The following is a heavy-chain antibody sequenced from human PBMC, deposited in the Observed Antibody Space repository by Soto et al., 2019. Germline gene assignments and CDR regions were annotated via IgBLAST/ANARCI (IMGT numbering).Heavy chain of an antibody. CDR3: ARVPGYSIGDL. D-gene: IGHD2-21*01. J-gene: IGHJ2*01. V-gene: IGHV1-3*01. Sequence: QVQLVQSGAEVKKPGASVKVSCKASGYTLTSYAMHRVRQAPGQRLEWMGWTNAGNGNTKYSQRFQDRVTITKDTSASTAYMDLSSLRSEDTAVYCCARVPGYSIGDLWGRGTLVTVSS. CDR2: TNAGNGNT. CDR1: GYTLTSYA.